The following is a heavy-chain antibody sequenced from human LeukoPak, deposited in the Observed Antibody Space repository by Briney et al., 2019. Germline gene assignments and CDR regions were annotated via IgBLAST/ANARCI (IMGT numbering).Heavy chain of an antibody. CDR1: GFTFSNAW. Sequence: GGSLRLSCAASGFTFSNAWMSWVRQAPGKGLEWVGRIKSKTDGGTTDYAAPVKGRFTISRDDSKNTLYLQMNSLKTEDTAVYYCARGSEEQYCSSTSCYGDPYYYYGMDVWGQGTTVTVSS. D-gene: IGHD2-2*01. V-gene: IGHV3-15*01. J-gene: IGHJ6*02. CDR2: IKSKTDGGTT. CDR3: ARGSEEQYCSSTSCYGDPYYYYGMDV.